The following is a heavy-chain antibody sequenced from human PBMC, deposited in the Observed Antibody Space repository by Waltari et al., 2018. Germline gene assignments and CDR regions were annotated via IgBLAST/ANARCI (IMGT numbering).Heavy chain of an antibody. CDR1: GFTVSSNY. V-gene: IGHV3-53*01. J-gene: IGHJ3*02. Sequence: EVQLVESGGGLIQPGGSLRLSCAASGFTVSSNYMSWVRQAPGKGLEWVSVIYSGGSTDYADSVKGRFTISRDNSKNTLYLQMNSRRAEDTAVYYCARGVWGSDRASGAFDIWGQGTMVTVSS. D-gene: IGHD2-8*01. CDR2: IYSGGST. CDR3: ARGVWGSDRASGAFDI.